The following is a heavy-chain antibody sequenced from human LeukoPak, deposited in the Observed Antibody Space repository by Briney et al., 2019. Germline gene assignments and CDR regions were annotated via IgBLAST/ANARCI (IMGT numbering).Heavy chain of an antibody. D-gene: IGHD3-22*01. CDR2: IVVGSGNT. CDR1: GFTFTSSA. J-gene: IGHJ6*02. V-gene: IGHV1-58*01. CDR3: ARSQSSGPPYYYYYGMDV. Sequence: SVKVSCKASGFTFTSSAVQWVRQARGQRLEWIGWIVVGSGNTNYAQKLQGRVTMTTDTSTSTAYMELRSLRSDDTAVYYCARSQSSGPPYYYYYGMDVWGQGTTVTVSS.